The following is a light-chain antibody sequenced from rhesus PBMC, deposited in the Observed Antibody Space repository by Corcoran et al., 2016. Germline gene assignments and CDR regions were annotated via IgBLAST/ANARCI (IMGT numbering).Light chain of an antibody. Sequence: DIQMTQSPSSLSASVGDRVTITCRASQDINNYLAWYQQKPGKAPKFRVSTASTIQSGVPSRFSGSGSGTDFTLSISSLQPEDFATYFCQQHNTFPLTFGGGTRVELK. J-gene: IGKJ4*01. CDR3: QQHNTFPLT. CDR1: QDINNY. V-gene: IGKV1-25*01. CDR2: TAS.